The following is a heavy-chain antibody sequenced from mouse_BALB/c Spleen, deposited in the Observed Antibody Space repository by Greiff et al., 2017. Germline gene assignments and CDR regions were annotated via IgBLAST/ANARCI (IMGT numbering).Heavy chain of an antibody. J-gene: IGHJ4*01. V-gene: IGHV2-9*02. CDR3: ARDSNYGYAMDY. CDR1: GFSLTSYG. CDR2: IWAGGST. D-gene: IGHD2-5*01. Sequence: VNVVESGPGLVAPSQSLSITCTVSGFSLTSYGVHWVRQPPGKGLEWLGVIWAGGSTNYNSALMSRLSISKDNSKSQVFLKMNSLQTDDTAMYYCARDSNYGYAMDYWGQGTSVTVSS.